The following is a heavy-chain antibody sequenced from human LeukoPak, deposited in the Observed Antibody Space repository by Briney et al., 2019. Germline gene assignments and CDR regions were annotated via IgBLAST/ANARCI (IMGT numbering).Heavy chain of an antibody. D-gene: IGHD3-3*01. Sequence: GGSLRLSCAASGFTFDDYATHWVRQAPGKGLEWVSGISWNSGSIGYADSVKGRFTISRDNAKNSLYLQMNSLRAEDTALYYCAKGGVEDAFDIWGQGTMVTVSS. V-gene: IGHV3-9*01. CDR1: GFTFDDYA. CDR2: ISWNSGSI. J-gene: IGHJ3*02. CDR3: AKGGVEDAFDI.